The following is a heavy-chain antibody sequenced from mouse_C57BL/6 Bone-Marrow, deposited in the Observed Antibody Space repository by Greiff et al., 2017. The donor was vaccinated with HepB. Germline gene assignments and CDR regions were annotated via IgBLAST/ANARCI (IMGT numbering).Heavy chain of an antibody. V-gene: IGHV1-62-2*01. CDR3: ARHEEEGNWEGYAMDY. D-gene: IGHD4-1*01. CDR1: GYTFTEYT. CDR2: FYPGSGSI. J-gene: IGHJ4*01. Sequence: QVQLQQSGAELVKPGASVKLSCKASGYTFTEYTIHWVKQRSGQGLEWIGWFYPGSGSIKYNEKFKDKATLTADKSSSTVYIELSRLTSEDSAVYFCARHEEEGNWEGYAMDYWGQGTSVTVSS.